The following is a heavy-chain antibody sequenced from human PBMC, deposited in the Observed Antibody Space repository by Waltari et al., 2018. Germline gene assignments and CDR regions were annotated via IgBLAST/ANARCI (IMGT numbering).Heavy chain of an antibody. D-gene: IGHD6-6*01. CDR2: ISSRSSTI. CDR3: ARDRRHPFDY. CDR1: GFTFSSYS. J-gene: IGHJ4*02. V-gene: IGHV3-48*04. Sequence: EVQLVESGGGLVQPGGSLRLSCAGSGFTFSSYSMNWVRQAPGKGLEWVSYISSRSSTIYYADSVKGRFTISRDNAKNSLYLQMNSLRAEYTAVYYCARDRRHPFDYWGQGTLVTVSS.